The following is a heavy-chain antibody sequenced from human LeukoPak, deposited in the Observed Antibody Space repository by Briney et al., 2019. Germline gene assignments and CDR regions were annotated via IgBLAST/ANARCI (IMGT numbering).Heavy chain of an antibody. Sequence: PSETLSLTCTVSGGSISSSSYYWGWIRQPPGKGLEWIGSIYYSGSTYYNPSLKSRVTISVDTSKNQFSLKLSSVTAADTAVYYCARHDLRPRAMVRGVSGWFDPWGQGTLVTVSS. V-gene: IGHV4-39*01. D-gene: IGHD3-10*01. CDR1: GGSISSSSYY. J-gene: IGHJ5*02. CDR3: ARHDLRPRAMVRGVSGWFDP. CDR2: IYYSGST.